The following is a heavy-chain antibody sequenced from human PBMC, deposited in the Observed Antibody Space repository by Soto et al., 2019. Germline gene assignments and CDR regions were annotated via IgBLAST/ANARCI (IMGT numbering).Heavy chain of an antibody. CDR3: ARTMTERTDDY. J-gene: IGHJ4*02. V-gene: IGHV3-7*01. CDR2: INPDGSEK. CDR1: GFTFSSYW. D-gene: IGHD3-22*01. Sequence: EVHLVESGGGLVLPGGSLRLSCAASGFTFSSYWMSWVRQTPGKGLEWVGNINPDGSEKNYVDSVRGRFTISRDNAANSLYLQMNSLRAEDTAVYYCARTMTERTDDYWGQGTLVTVSS.